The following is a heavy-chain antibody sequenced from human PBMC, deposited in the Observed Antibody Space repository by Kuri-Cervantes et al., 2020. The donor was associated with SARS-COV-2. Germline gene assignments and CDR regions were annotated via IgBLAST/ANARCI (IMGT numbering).Heavy chain of an antibody. CDR3: ANSFYDTSSVPRLDY. J-gene: IGHJ4*02. V-gene: IGHV3-30-3*01. CDR1: GFTFSSYA. D-gene: IGHD2/OR15-2a*01. CDR2: ISYDGSNK. Sequence: GESLKISCAASGFTFSSYAMHWVRQAPGKGLEWVAVISYDGSNKYYADPVKGRFTISRDNSKNTLYLQMNSLGVEDTAVYYCANSFYDTSSVPRLDYWGQGTLVTVSS.